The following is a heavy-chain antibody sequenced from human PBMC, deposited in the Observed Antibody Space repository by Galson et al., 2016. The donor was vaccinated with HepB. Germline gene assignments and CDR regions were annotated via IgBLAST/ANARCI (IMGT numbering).Heavy chain of an antibody. J-gene: IGHJ6*02. CDR3: ARDTPWLAGGYYYYVMDV. CDR1: GDSVSSNFAA. CDR2: TYYRSRWYN. D-gene: IGHD6-19*01. Sequence: CAISGDSVSSNFAAWNWIRQSPSRGLEWLGKTYYRSRWYNDYAVSVKSRITINPDTSKSQFSLQLNSVTPEDTAVYYCARDTPWLAGGYYYYVMDVWGQGATVPVS. V-gene: IGHV6-1*01.